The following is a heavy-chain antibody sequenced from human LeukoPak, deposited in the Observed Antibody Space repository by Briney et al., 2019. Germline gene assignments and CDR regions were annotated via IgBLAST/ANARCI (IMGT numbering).Heavy chain of an antibody. CDR1: GFTFSRYA. CDR2: IIVAGGST. J-gene: IGHJ4*02. CDR3: ARDSDHYDSSGYFLGIMEGPY. Sequence: GGSLRLSCAASGFTFSRYAMSWVRQAPGKGLEWVSAIIVAGGSTYYADSVKGRFTISRDNSKNTLYLQMNSLRDEDTALYYCARDSDHYDSSGYFLGIMEGPYWGQGTLVTVSS. D-gene: IGHD3-22*01. V-gene: IGHV3-23*01.